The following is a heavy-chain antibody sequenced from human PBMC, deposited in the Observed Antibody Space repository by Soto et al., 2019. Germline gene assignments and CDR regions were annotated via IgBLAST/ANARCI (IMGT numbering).Heavy chain of an antibody. CDR2: INPNGGST. CDR1: GYTFSSYY. Sequence: QVQLVQSGAEVKKPGASVKVSCKASGYTFSSYYIHWVRQAPGQGLEWIGIINPNGGSTNYAQNFKGRLTVTRDTSTARGHMDLSALTSDDTAIYYCARGFGLGDCWGQGTLVTVSS. J-gene: IGHJ4*02. D-gene: IGHD3-9*01. CDR3: ARGFGLGDC. V-gene: IGHV1-46*01.